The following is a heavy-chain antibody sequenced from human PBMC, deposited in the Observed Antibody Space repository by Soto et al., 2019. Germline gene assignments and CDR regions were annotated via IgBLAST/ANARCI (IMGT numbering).Heavy chain of an antibody. J-gene: IGHJ6*02. CDR3: ARGGFGSGYYFYYYYGMDV. Sequence: GGSLRLSCAASGFTFSSYDMHWVRQATGKGLEWVSAIGTAGDTYYPGSVKGRFTISRENAKNSLYLQMNSLRAEDTAVYYCARGGFGSGYYFYYYYGMDVWGQGTTVTVSS. D-gene: IGHD3-3*01. V-gene: IGHV3-13*01. CDR1: GFTFSSYD. CDR2: IGTAGDT.